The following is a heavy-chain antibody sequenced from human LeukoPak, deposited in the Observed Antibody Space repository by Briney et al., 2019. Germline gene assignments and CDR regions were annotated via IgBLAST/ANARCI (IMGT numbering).Heavy chain of an antibody. D-gene: IGHD2-2*01. Sequence: SVKVSCKASGGTFSSYAISWVRQAPGQGLEWMGGIIPIFGTANYAQKFQGRVTITTDESTSTAYMELSSLRSEDPAVYYCASGKYCSSTSFYFYYDSSGHAYWGQGTLVTVSS. J-gene: IGHJ4*02. CDR3: ASGKYCSSTSFYFYYDSSGHAY. V-gene: IGHV1-69*05. CDR2: IIPIFGTA. CDR1: GGTFSSYA.